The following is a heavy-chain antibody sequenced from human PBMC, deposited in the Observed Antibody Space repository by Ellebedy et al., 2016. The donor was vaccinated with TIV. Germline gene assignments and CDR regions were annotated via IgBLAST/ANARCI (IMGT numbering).Heavy chain of an antibody. Sequence: SETLSLTXTVSGGSFSSYYWSWIRQSAGKGLEWIGRIFMSGSTTSNPSLKNRVTMSVDASTTQLSLNLSSVTAADTAVYFCARLRQSRDRSHWYFDLWGRGTLVTVSS. CDR2: IFMSGST. CDR1: GGSFSSYY. V-gene: IGHV4-4*07. D-gene: IGHD1-14*01. J-gene: IGHJ2*01. CDR3: ARLRQSRDRSHWYFDL.